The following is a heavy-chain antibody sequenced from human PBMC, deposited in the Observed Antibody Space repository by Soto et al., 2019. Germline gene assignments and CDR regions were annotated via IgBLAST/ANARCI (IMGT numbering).Heavy chain of an antibody. J-gene: IGHJ6*02. V-gene: IGHV3-23*01. CDR2: ISGAGGST. CDR3: AKYSGSHYFYYAMDV. Sequence: EVQLLESGGGLVQPGGSLRLSCAASGFTFSTYAMSWVRQAPGKGLEWVSGISGAGGSTYNAESVKGRFTISRDNSKNTLYFQMNSLRAEDTAVYYCAKYSGSHYFYYAMDVWGQGTTVTVSS. D-gene: IGHD1-26*01. CDR1: GFTFSTYA.